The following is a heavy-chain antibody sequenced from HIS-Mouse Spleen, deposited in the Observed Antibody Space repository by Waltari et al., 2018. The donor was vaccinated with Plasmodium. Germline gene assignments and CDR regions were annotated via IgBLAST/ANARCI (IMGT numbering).Heavy chain of an antibody. V-gene: IGHV3-7*01. J-gene: IGHJ2*01. CDR2: RMQEGSEK. D-gene: IGHD6-13*01. CDR1: GFPFSSYW. Sequence: EVQLVESGGGLVQPGGSLRPSCAASGFPFSSYWMSWVRQAPGKGLGWMANRMQEGSEKYYVDSVKGRFTSSRDNAKNSLYLQMNSLRAEDTAVYYCASSWYGYCDLWGRGTLVTVSS. CDR3: ASSWYGYCDL.